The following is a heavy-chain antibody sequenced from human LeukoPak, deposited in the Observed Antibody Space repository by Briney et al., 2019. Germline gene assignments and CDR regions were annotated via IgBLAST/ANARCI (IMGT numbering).Heavy chain of an antibody. CDR2: ISSNGGST. J-gene: IGHJ4*02. D-gene: IGHD3-10*01. V-gene: IGHV3-64D*06. Sequence: PGGTLRLSCSASGFTFSSYAMHWVRQAPGKGLEYVSAISSNGGSTYYADSVKGRFTISRDNSKNTLYLQMSSLRAEDTAVHYCADITMVRGVDYWGQGTLVTVSS. CDR1: GFTFSSYA. CDR3: ADITMVRGVDY.